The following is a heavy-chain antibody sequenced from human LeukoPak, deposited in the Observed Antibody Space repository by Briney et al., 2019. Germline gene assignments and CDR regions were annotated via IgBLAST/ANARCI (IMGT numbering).Heavy chain of an antibody. Sequence: GGSLRLSCAASGFTFSSYAMHWVRQAPGKGLEWVAVISYDGSNKYYADSVKGRFTISRDNSKNTLYLQMNSLRAEDTAVYYCARARGGARGAFDIWGQGTMVTVSS. CDR1: GFTFSSYA. D-gene: IGHD3-10*01. CDR3: ARARGGARGAFDI. J-gene: IGHJ3*02. V-gene: IGHV3-30-3*01. CDR2: ISYDGSNK.